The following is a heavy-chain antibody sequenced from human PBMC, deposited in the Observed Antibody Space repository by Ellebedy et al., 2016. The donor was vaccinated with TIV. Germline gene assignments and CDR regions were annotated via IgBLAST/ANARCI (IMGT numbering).Heavy chain of an antibody. CDR3: ARPRRGGFFDY. Sequence: GESLKISCAASGFTFSTSAMHWVRQAPGKGLVWVSRVNPDGSRTDYADSVKGRFTISRDNTKNTVYLQMNSLRAEDTAVYYCARPRRGGFFDYWGQGTLVTVSS. V-gene: IGHV3-74*01. D-gene: IGHD6-25*01. CDR1: GFTFSTSA. J-gene: IGHJ4*02. CDR2: VNPDGSRT.